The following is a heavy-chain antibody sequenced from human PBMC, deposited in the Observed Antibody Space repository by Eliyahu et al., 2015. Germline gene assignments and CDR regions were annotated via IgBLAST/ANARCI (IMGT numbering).Heavy chain of an antibody. V-gene: IGHV3-23*04. CDR3: AKNYDITPDAFDI. Sequence: EVQLVESGGGLVQPGGSLRLSCAASGFPFSXXAMSWVRQAPGKGLEWVXAISSSGGSTYYADSVKGRFTISRDNSKNTLYLQMNSLRAEDTAVYYCAKNYDITPDAFDIWGQGTMVTVSS. CDR2: ISSSGGST. CDR1: GFPFSXXA. D-gene: IGHD3-9*01. J-gene: IGHJ3*02.